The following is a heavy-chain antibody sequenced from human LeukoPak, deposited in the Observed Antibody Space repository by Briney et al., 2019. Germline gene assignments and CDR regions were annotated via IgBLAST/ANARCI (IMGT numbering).Heavy chain of an antibody. CDR3: ARVSYYDLWSGSLDY. Sequence: GGSLRLSCAASGFTFSSYAMHWVRQAPGKGLEWVAFIRYDENNKYYADSVKGRFTISRDNSKNTLYLQMNSLRAEDTAVYYCARVSYYDLWSGSLDYWGQGPLVTVSS. CDR1: GFTFSSYA. D-gene: IGHD3-3*01. V-gene: IGHV3-30*02. CDR2: IRYDENNK. J-gene: IGHJ4*02.